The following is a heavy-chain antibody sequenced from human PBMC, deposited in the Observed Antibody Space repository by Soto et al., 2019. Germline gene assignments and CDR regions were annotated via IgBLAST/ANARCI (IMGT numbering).Heavy chain of an antibody. Sequence: ASVKVACKASGYTFTSYGISWVLQAPGQGLEWMGWISAYNGNTNYAQKLQGRVTMTTDTSTSTAYMELRSLRSDDTAVYYCARDRGVVAAITRRFDPWGQGTLVTVSS. J-gene: IGHJ5*02. CDR3: ARDRGVVAAITRRFDP. V-gene: IGHV1-18*01. CDR2: ISAYNGNT. CDR1: GYTFTSYG. D-gene: IGHD2-15*01.